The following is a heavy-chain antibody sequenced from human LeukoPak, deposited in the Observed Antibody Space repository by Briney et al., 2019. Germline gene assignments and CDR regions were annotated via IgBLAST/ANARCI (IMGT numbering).Heavy chain of an antibody. CDR3: ARERLVVVVPAANLNWFDP. CDR1: GGSISSYY. Sequence: SETLSLTCTVSGGSISSYYWSWIRQPAGKGLEWIGRIYTSGSTNYNPSLKSRVTMSVDTSKNKFSLKLSSVTAADTAVYYCARERLVVVVPAANLNWFDPWGQGTLVTVSS. CDR2: IYTSGST. V-gene: IGHV4-4*07. D-gene: IGHD2-2*01. J-gene: IGHJ5*02.